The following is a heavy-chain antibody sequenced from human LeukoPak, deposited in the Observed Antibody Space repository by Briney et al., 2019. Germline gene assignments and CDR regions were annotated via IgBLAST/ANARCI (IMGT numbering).Heavy chain of an antibody. D-gene: IGHD4-17*01. J-gene: IGHJ4*02. V-gene: IGHV4-4*02. Sequence: PSETLSLTCAVSGVSVGSSVSGNSRWNWVRQTPGKGLEWIGEIYRSGGTHYNPALRRRVTMSLDRSKNHLSLNVRSVTAADTAVYYCVGDFDDGNYALRYWGQGTLVTVSS. CDR3: VGDFDDGNYALRY. CDR2: IYRSGGT. CDR1: GVSVGSSVSGNSR.